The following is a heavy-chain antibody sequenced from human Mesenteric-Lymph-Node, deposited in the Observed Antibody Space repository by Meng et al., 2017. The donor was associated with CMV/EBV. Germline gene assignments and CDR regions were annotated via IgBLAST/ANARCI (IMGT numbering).Heavy chain of an antibody. CDR2: VKSKADGGTT. J-gene: IGHJ4*02. CDR1: GFTFSSYA. V-gene: IGHV3-15*01. D-gene: IGHD6-19*01. CDR3: ARDDWSIAVAFDY. Sequence: GESLKISCAASGFTFSSYAMSWVRQAPGKGLEWVGRVKSKADGGTTDYAAPVKGRFTISRDDSENTLYLQMTSLKTEDTAVYYCARDDWSIAVAFDYWGQGTLVTVSS.